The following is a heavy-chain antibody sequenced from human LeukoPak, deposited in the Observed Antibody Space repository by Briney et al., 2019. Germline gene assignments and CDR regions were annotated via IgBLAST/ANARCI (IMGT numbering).Heavy chain of an antibody. CDR3: ARGNYDFWSGYAYYFGY. J-gene: IGHJ4*02. D-gene: IGHD3-3*01. Sequence: SVKVSCKVSRGTFSSYAISWVRQAPGQGLEWMGGIIPIFGTANYAQKFQGRVTITTDESTSTAYMELSSLRSEDTAVYYCARGNYDFWSGYAYYFGYWGQGTLVTVSS. CDR1: RGTFSSYA. CDR2: IIPIFGTA. V-gene: IGHV1-69*05.